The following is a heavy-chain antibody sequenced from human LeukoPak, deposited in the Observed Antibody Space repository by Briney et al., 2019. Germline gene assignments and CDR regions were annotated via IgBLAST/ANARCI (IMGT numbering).Heavy chain of an antibody. CDR1: GGTFSSYA. CDR3: ATTTQYRDYYYGMDV. D-gene: IGHD1-1*01. CDR2: IIPIFGTA. Sequence: GASVKVSCKASGGTFSSYAVSWVRQAPGQGLEWMGGIIPIFGTANYAQKFQGRVTITADESTSTAHMELSSLRSEDTAVYYCATTTQYRDYYYGMDVWGQGTTVTVSS. V-gene: IGHV1-69*13. J-gene: IGHJ6*02.